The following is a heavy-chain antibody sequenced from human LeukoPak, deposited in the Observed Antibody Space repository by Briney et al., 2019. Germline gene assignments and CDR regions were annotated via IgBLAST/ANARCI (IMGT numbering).Heavy chain of an antibody. CDR2: INCNSGGT. J-gene: IGHJ4*02. V-gene: IGHV1-2*02. D-gene: IGHD4-17*01. CDR3: ARDKATVTTPYFDY. Sequence: ASVKVSCKASGYTFTGYYLHWVRQARGQGLEWMGWINCNSGGTNYAQKFQGRVTMTRDTSISTVYMELSRLIFDDTAVYYCARDKATVTTPYFDYWGQGTQVTVSS. CDR1: GYTFTGYY.